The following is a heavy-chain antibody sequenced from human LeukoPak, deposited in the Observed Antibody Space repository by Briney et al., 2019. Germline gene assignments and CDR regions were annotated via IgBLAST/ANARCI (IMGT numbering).Heavy chain of an antibody. CDR2: ISYDGSNK. Sequence: GTSLRLSCAASGFTFSSYGMHWVRQAPGKGLEWVAAISYDGSNKYYADSVKGRFTISRDNSKNTLSLQMNSLRAEDTSVYYCARGYYYGMDVWGQGTTVTVSS. CDR3: ARGYYYGMDV. V-gene: IGHV3-30*03. J-gene: IGHJ6*02. CDR1: GFTFSSYG.